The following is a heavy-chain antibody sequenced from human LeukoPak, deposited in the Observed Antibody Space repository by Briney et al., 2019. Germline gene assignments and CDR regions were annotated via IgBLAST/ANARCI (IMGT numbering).Heavy chain of an antibody. CDR2: INHSGST. CDR3: ARRAAAGLFDY. J-gene: IGHJ4*02. D-gene: IGHD6-13*01. Sequence: SETLSLTCAVYGGSFSGCYWSWIRQPPGKGLGWIGEINHSGSTNYNPSLKSRVTISVDTSKNQFPLKLSSVTAADTAVYYCARRAAAGLFDYWGQGTLVTVSS. CDR1: GGSFSGCY. V-gene: IGHV4-34*01.